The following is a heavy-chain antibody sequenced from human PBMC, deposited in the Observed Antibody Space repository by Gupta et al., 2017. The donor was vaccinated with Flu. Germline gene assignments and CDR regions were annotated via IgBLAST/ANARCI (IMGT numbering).Heavy chain of an antibody. D-gene: IGHD1-26*01. J-gene: IGHJ4*02. CDR3: ARDLGFSGSYVDY. V-gene: IGHV1-18*01. CDR1: GYTFTSYY. CDR2: ISAYNGNT. Sequence: QVQLEQSGGEVKSPGASVKVSCKASGYTFTSYYITWVRQAPGQGLEWMGWISAYNGNTKYAQKPQGRVTMTRDTSTNTVYMELRNLKSDDTAVYYCARDLGFSGSYVDYWGQGTLVTVSS.